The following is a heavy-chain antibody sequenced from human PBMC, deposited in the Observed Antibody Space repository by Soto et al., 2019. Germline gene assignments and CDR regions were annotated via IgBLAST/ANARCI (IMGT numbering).Heavy chain of an antibody. CDR1: GFTFSSYG. Sequence: GGSLRLSCAASGFTFSSYGTHWVRQAPGKGLEWVAVISYDGSNKYYADSVKGRFTISRDNSKNTLYLQMNSLRAEDTAVYYCAYGSGTWYYYYGMDVWGQGTTVTVSS. CDR2: ISYDGSNK. V-gene: IGHV3-30*03. J-gene: IGHJ6*02. CDR3: AYGSGTWYYYYGMDV. D-gene: IGHD3-10*01.